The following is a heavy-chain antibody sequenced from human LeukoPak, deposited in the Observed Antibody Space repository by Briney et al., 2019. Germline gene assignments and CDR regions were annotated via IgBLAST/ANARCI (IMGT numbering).Heavy chain of an antibody. CDR1: GGSISSSSYY. D-gene: IGHD3-22*01. Sequence: SETLSLTCTVSGGSISSSSYYWGWIRQPPGKGLEWIGSIYYSGSTYYNPSLKSRVTISVDTSKNQFSLKLSSVTAADTAVYYCASQSDYYDSSGYSYYFDYWGQGTLVTVSS. CDR2: IYYSGST. CDR3: ASQSDYYDSSGYSYYFDY. V-gene: IGHV4-39*01. J-gene: IGHJ4*02.